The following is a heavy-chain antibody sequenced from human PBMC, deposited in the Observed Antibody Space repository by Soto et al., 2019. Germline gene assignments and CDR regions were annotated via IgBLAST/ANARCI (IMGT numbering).Heavy chain of an antibody. CDR1: GGSISSGGYS. Sequence: QLQLQESGSGLVKPSQTLSLTCAVSGGSISSGGYSWSWIRQPPGKGLEWIGYIYHSGSTYYNPSLKSRVTISVDRSKNQFSLKLSSVTAADTAVYYCARGASDYDYVWGSYRHFDYWGQGTLVTVSS. V-gene: IGHV4-30-2*01. CDR2: IYHSGST. D-gene: IGHD3-16*02. J-gene: IGHJ4*02. CDR3: ARGASDYDYVWGSYRHFDY.